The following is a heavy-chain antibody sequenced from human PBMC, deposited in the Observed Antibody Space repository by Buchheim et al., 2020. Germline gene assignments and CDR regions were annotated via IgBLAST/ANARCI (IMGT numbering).Heavy chain of an antibody. J-gene: IGHJ4*02. CDR1: GFTFSSYG. D-gene: IGHD3-22*01. Sequence: QVQLVESGGGVVQPGRSLRLSCAASGFTFSSYGMHWVRQAPGKGLEWVAVISYDGSNKYYADSVKGRFTISRDNSKNTLYLQMNSLRAEDTAVYYCAKPSMGGGYLYYFDYWGQGTL. CDR3: AKPSMGGGYLYYFDY. CDR2: ISYDGSNK. V-gene: IGHV3-30*18.